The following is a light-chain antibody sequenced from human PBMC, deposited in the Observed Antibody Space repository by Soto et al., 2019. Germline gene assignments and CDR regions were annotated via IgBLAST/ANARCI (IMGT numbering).Light chain of an antibody. V-gene: IGLV2-23*02. CDR1: SSDVGSYNL. CDR2: EVS. CDR3: CSYAGSSTSV. J-gene: IGLJ3*02. Sequence: QSALTQPASVSGSPGQSITISCTGTSSDVGSYNLVSWYQQHPGKAPKLMIHEVSKRPSGVSNRFSGSKSGNTASLTISGLQAEDEADYYCCSYAGSSTSVFGGGTKLTVL.